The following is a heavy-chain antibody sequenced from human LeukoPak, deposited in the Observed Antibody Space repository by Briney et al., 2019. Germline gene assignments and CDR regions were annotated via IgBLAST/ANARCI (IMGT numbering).Heavy chain of an antibody. Sequence: PSQTLSLTCTVSGGSISSGGYYWSWIRQHPGKGLEWIGYIYYSGSTYYNPSLKSRVTISVDTSKNQFSLKLSSVTAADTAVYYCARDQYYDFWSGYGMDVWGQGTTVTVSS. CDR2: IYYSGST. V-gene: IGHV4-31*03. CDR1: GGSISSGGYY. J-gene: IGHJ6*02. D-gene: IGHD3-3*01. CDR3: ARDQYYDFWSGYGMDV.